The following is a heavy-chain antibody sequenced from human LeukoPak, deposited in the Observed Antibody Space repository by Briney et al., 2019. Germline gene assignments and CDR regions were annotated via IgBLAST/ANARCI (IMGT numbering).Heavy chain of an antibody. CDR2: INSDGSTT. CDR1: GFTFSNYW. D-gene: IGHD3-3*01. Sequence: GGSLRLSCAASGFTFSNYWMHWVRQAPGKGLVWVSRINSDGSTTNYADSVKGRFTISRDNAKNTLYLQMSSLRAEDTAVYYCARRGGIHLEYFDYWGQGTLVTVSS. J-gene: IGHJ4*02. V-gene: IGHV3-74*01. CDR3: ARRGGIHLEYFDY.